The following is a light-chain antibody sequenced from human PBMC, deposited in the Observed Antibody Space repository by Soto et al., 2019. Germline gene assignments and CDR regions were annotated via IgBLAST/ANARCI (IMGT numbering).Light chain of an antibody. Sequence: ILMTQSPATVSVSPGESATLSCRASQNIYYNVAWYQHRPGQAPRLLIYSASSRATGIPDRFSGSGSGTEFTLTISRLEPEDFAVYYCQQYGSTFTFGPGTKVDIK. CDR3: QQYGSTFT. CDR2: SAS. V-gene: IGKV3D-15*01. CDR1: QNIYYN. J-gene: IGKJ3*01.